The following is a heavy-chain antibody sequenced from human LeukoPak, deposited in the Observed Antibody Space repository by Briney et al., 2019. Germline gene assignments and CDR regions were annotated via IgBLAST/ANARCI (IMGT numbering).Heavy chain of an antibody. CDR3: ARERQKVRGVRGFDY. D-gene: IGHD3-10*01. V-gene: IGHV3-21*01. CDR2: ISSSSSYI. Sequence: GGSLRLSCAASGFTFSSYSMNWVRQAPGKGLEWVSSISSSSSYIYYADSVKGRFTISRDNAKNSLYLQMNSLRAEDTAVYYCARERQKVRGVRGFDYWGQGTLVTVSS. CDR1: GFTFSSYS. J-gene: IGHJ4*02.